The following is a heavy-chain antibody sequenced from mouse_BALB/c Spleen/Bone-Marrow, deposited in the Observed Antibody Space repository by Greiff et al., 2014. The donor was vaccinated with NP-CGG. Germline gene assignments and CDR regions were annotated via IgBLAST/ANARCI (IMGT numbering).Heavy chain of an antibody. V-gene: IGHV2-9*02. D-gene: IGHD2-14*01. CDR3: ARVIRYESYFDY. Sequence: VQVVESGPGLVAPSQSLSITCTVSGFSLTSYGVHWVRQPPGKGLEWLGVICAGGSTNYNSALMSRLSISKDNSKSQVFLKMNSLQTDDTALYYGARVIRYESYFDYWGQGTTLTVSS. CDR2: ICAGGST. J-gene: IGHJ2*01. CDR1: GFSLTSYG.